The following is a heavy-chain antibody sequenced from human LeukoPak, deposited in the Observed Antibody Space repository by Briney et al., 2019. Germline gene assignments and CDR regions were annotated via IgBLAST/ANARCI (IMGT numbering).Heavy chain of an antibody. Sequence: ASVKVSCKASGYTFTSYYMHWVRQAPGQGLEWMGIINPSGGSTSYAQKFQGRVTMTRDTSTSTVYMELSCLRSEDTAVYYCARDPNSSGYYSSFDYWGQGTLVTVSS. V-gene: IGHV1-46*03. CDR3: ARDPNSSGYYSSFDY. D-gene: IGHD3-22*01. CDR2: INPSGGST. CDR1: GYTFTSYY. J-gene: IGHJ4*02.